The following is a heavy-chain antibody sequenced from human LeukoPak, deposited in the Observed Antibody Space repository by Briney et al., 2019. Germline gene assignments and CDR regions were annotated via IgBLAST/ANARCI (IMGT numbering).Heavy chain of an antibody. CDR3: ARRIVVVVAAIYIDY. D-gene: IGHD2-15*01. CDR1: GGSFSGYY. Sequence: SETLSLTCAVYGGSFSGYYWSWIRQPPGKGLEWIGEINHSGRHNYNPSLKSRVTISVDTSKNQSSLKLSSVTAADTAVYYCARRIVVVVAAIYIDYWGQGTLVTVSS. V-gene: IGHV4-34*01. CDR2: INHSGRH. J-gene: IGHJ4*02.